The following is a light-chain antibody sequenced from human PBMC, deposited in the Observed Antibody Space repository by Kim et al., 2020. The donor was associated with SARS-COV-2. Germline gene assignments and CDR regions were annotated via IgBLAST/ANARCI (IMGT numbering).Light chain of an antibody. J-gene: IGKJ2*01. Sequence: IVMTQSPATLSMSPGERATLSCRASQSVSSNLAWFQQKPSQAPRLLIYAASIRATGIPARFSGSGSETEFTLTISSLQSEDFAVYYCQHYNNWPHDTFGQGTKLEI. CDR2: AAS. CDR1: QSVSSN. V-gene: IGKV3D-15*01. CDR3: QHYNNWPHDT.